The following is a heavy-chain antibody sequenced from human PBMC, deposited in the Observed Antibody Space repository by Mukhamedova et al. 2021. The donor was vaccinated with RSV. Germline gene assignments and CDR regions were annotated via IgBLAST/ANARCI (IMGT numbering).Heavy chain of an antibody. CDR2: ISGSGGIT. CDR3: AKGLGYYYYMDV. Sequence: AISGSGGITYYADSVKGRFTISRDNSKNTLYLQMNSLRAEDTAVYYCAKGLGYYYYMDVWGKGTTVTVSS. V-gene: IGHV3-23*01. D-gene: IGHD3-16*01. J-gene: IGHJ6*03.